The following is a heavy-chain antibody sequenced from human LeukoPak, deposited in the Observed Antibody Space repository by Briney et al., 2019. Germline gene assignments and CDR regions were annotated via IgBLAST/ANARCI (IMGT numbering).Heavy chain of an antibody. CDR3: ASNVGAGDAFDI. V-gene: IGHV4-59*12. CDR2: IYYSGST. Sequence: PSETLSLTCTVSGGSISSYYWSWIRQPPGKGLEWIGYIYYSGSTDYNPSLKSRVTMSVDTSKNQFSLKLSSVTAADTAVYYCASNVGAGDAFDIWGQGTMVTVSS. J-gene: IGHJ3*02. CDR1: GGSISSYY. D-gene: IGHD2-15*01.